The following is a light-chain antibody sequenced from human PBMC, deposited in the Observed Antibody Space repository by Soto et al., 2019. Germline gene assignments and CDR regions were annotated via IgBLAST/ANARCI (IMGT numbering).Light chain of an antibody. J-gene: IGKJ1*01. V-gene: IGKV3-15*01. CDR2: GAS. CDR1: QSVSSN. CDR3: QQYNNWPRG. Sequence: EIVFTQSPTSLSLSPGERATLSCGASQSVSSNLAWYQQKPGQAPRLLIYGASTRATGIPARFSGSGSGTEFTLTISSLQSEDFAVYYCQQYNNWPRGFGQGTKVDIK.